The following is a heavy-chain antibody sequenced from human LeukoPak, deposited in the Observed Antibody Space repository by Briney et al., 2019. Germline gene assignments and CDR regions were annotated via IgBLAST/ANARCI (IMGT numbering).Heavy chain of an antibody. D-gene: IGHD6-25*01. J-gene: IGHJ3*02. Sequence: SETLSLTCTVSGDSISSGNYYWTWIRQPAGKGLEWIGRIYTSGSTNYNPSLKSRVTTSVDTSKNQFSLKLSSVTTADTAVYYCALAADDAFDIWGQGTMVTVSS. CDR2: IYTSGST. CDR3: ALAADDAFDI. V-gene: IGHV4-61*02. CDR1: GDSISSGNYY.